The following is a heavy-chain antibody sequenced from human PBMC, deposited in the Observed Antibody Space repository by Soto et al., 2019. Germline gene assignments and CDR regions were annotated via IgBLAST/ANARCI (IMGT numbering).Heavy chain of an antibody. CDR1: GFTFSSYA. CDR3: ARAESYGMDV. V-gene: IGHV3-30-3*01. Sequence: QVQLVESGGGVVQPGRSLRLSCAASGFTFSSYAMHWVRQAPGKGLERVAVISYDGSNKYYADSVKGRFTISSDNSKNPLYLQMNSLRAEDTAVYYCARAESYGMDVWGQGTTGTVSS. J-gene: IGHJ6*02. CDR2: ISYDGSNK.